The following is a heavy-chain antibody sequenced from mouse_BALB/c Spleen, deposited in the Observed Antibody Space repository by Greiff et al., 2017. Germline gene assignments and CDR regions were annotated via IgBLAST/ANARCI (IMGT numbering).Heavy chain of an antibody. CDR2: IWAGGST. CDR3: ARDAPLRSYAMDY. D-gene: IGHD1-1*01. V-gene: IGHV2-9*02. Sequence: VKLVESGPGLVAPSQSLSITCTVSGFSLTGYGVHWVRQPPGKGLEWLGVIWAGGSTNYNSALMSRLSISKDNSKSQVFLKMNSLQTDDTAMYYCARDAPLRSYAMDYWGQGTSVTVSS. CDR1: GFSLTGYG. J-gene: IGHJ4*01.